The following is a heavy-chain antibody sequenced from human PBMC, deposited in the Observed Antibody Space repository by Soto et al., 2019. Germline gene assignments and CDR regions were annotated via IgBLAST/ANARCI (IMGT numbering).Heavy chain of an antibody. Sequence: GASVKVSCKVSGYSLTELSIHWVRQAPGQGLEWMGGIIPIFGTANYAQKFQGRVTITADESTSTAYMELSSLRSEDTAVYYCAREVVVAATHWFDPWGQGTLVTVSS. CDR2: IIPIFGTA. CDR3: AREVVVAATHWFDP. J-gene: IGHJ5*02. D-gene: IGHD2-15*01. V-gene: IGHV1-69*13. CDR1: GYSLTELS.